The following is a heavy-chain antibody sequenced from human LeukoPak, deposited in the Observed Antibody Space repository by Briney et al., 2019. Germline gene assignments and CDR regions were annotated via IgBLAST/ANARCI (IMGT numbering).Heavy chain of an antibody. J-gene: IGHJ4*02. V-gene: IGHV1-8*03. CDR2: MNPNSGNT. Sequence: ASVKVSCKASGYTFTSYDINWVRQATGQGLEWMGWMNPNSGNTGYAQKFQGRVTITRNTSISTAYMELSSLRSEDTAVYYCARSGGGDGYSYGYWGYWGQGTLVTVSS. CDR3: ARSGGGDGYSYGYWGY. CDR1: GYTFTSYD. D-gene: IGHD5-18*01.